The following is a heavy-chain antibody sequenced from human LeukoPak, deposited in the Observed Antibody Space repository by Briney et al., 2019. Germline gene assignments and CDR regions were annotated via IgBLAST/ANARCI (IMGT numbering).Heavy chain of an antibody. CDR3: ARLGCSGGSCYLPYYYYYGMDV. D-gene: IGHD2-15*01. J-gene: IGHJ6*02. Sequence: PSETLSLTCAVYGESFNDYYWSWIRQPPGKGLEWIGEINHRGRTNYNPSLKSRVTISVDTSKNQFSLRLSSVTAADTAVYYCARLGCSGGSCYLPYYYYYGMDVWGQGTTVTVSS. CDR2: INHRGRT. V-gene: IGHV4-34*01. CDR1: GESFNDYY.